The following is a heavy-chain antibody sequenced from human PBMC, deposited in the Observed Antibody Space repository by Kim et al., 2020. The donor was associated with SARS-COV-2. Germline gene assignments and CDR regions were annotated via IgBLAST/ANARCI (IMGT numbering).Heavy chain of an antibody. Sequence: SETLSLTCAVSGGSISSSNWWSWVRQPPGKGLEWIGEIYHSGSTNYNPSLKSRVTISVDKSKNQFSLKLSSVTAADTAVYYCARCDRWQSYSSGWRYFDYWGQGTLVTVSS. CDR3: ARCDRWQSYSSGWRYFDY. CDR2: IYHSGST. J-gene: IGHJ4*02. V-gene: IGHV4-4*02. CDR1: GGSISSSNW. D-gene: IGHD6-19*01.